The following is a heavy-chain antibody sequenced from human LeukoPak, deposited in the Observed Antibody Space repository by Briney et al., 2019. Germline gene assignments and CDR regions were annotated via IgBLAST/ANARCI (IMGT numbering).Heavy chain of an antibody. CDR2: IYHSGRT. CDR1: GYSISSGYY. CDR3: ARDSSYGFPSSLYYYYYMDV. J-gene: IGHJ6*03. D-gene: IGHD5-18*01. Sequence: SETLSLTCTVSGYSISSGYYWGWIRQPPGKGLEWIGSIYHSGRTFYNPSLKSRVTISVDTSKNQFSLKLTSVTAADTAVYYCARDSSYGFPSSLYYYYYMDVWGKGTTVTVSS. V-gene: IGHV4-38-2*02.